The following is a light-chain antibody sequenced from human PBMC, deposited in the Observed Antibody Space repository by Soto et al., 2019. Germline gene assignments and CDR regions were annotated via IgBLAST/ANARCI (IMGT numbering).Light chain of an antibody. CDR2: GAS. CDR3: QQDGGSPRT. V-gene: IGKV3-20*01. CDR1: QSVSNNY. Sequence: EIVLTQSPGTLSLSPGERATLSCRASQSVSNNYLAWYQQKPGQAPRLLIYGASIRATGIPDRFSGSGSGTAFTLTISRLEPEDFAVFYCQQDGGSPRTFGQGTRVEIK. J-gene: IGKJ1*01.